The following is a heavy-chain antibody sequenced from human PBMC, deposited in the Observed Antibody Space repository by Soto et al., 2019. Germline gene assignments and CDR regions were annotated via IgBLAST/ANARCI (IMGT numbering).Heavy chain of an antibody. CDR1: GFTFSSYA. CDR2: ISYDGSNK. V-gene: IGHV3-30-3*01. D-gene: IGHD1-26*01. CDR3: AREGRVGAFDY. Sequence: QVQLVESGGGVVQPGRSLRLSCAASGFTFSSYAMHWVRQAPGKGLEWVAVISYDGSNKYYADSVKGRFTISRDNSKNTLYLQMNSLRAEDTAVYYCAREGRVGAFDYWGQGTLVTVSS. J-gene: IGHJ4*02.